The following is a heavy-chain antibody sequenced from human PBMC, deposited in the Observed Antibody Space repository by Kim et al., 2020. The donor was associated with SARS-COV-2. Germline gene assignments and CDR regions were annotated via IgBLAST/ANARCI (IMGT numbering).Heavy chain of an antibody. CDR2: INAGNGNT. CDR1: GYTFTSYA. D-gene: IGHD6-6*01. CDR3: ARGAWAQLVRPLFDY. Sequence: ASVKVSCKASGYTFTSYAMHWVRQAPGQRLEWMGWINAGNGNTKYSQKFQGRVTITRDTSASTAYMELSSLRSEDTAVYYCARGAWAQLVRPLFDYWGQGTLVTVSS. V-gene: IGHV1-3*01. J-gene: IGHJ4*02.